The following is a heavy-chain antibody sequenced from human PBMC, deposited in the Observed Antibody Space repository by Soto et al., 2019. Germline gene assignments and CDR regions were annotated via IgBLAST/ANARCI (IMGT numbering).Heavy chain of an antibody. V-gene: IGHV3-30*04. J-gene: IGHJ4*02. CDR1: GFSFSRYA. CDR3: ARSRSGAVADSFDF. D-gene: IGHD3-10*01. CDR2: ISKDGSHK. Sequence: LRLSCAASGFSFSRYAIHWVRQAPGKGLEWVAVISKDGSHKYYLESVKGRFTISRDNSKNILSLQMNSLRDEDTAVYYCARSRSGAVADSFDFWGQGTLVTVSS.